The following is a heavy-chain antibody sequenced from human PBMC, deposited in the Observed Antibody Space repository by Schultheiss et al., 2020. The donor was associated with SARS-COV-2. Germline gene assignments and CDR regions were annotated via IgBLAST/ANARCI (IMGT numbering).Heavy chain of an antibody. CDR3: TTDHSSGWYGPIDY. D-gene: IGHD6-19*01. J-gene: IGHJ4*02. CDR1: GFTVSSNY. Sequence: GESLKISCAASGFTVSSNYMSWVRQAPGKGLEWVSVIYSGGSTYYAAPVKGRFTISRDDSKSIAYLQMKSLKTEDTAVYYCTTDHSSGWYGPIDYWGQGTLVTVSS. V-gene: IGHV3-66*01. CDR2: IYSGGST.